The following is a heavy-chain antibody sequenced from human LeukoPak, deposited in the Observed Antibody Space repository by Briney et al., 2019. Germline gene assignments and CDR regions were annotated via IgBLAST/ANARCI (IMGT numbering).Heavy chain of an antibody. J-gene: IGHJ4*02. Sequence: GGSLRLSCAASGFTFSNYWMNWVRQVPGKGLMWVSRMSSDGSSTNYADSVKGRFTISRDNAKNTLYLQMNSLRVEDTAVYYCARALSNTVRGVGDYWGQGTLVTVSS. V-gene: IGHV3-74*01. CDR3: ARALSNTVRGVGDY. CDR2: MSSDGSST. D-gene: IGHD3-10*01. CDR1: GFTFSNYW.